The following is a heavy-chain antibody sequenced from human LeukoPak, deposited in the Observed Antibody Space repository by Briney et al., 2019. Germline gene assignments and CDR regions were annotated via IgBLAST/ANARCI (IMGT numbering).Heavy chain of an antibody. D-gene: IGHD2-21*01. CDR3: ARDRPCGGDCYSPLDAFDI. J-gene: IGHJ3*02. CDR1: GGTISSYY. V-gene: IGHV4-4*07. CDR2: FYTSGNT. Sequence: PSETLSLTCTVSGGTISSYYWSWIRQPAGKGLEWIGRFYTSGNTNYNPSLKSRVTISVDTSKNQFSLKLNSVTAADTAVYYCARDRPCGGDCYSPLDAFDIWGQGTMVTVSS.